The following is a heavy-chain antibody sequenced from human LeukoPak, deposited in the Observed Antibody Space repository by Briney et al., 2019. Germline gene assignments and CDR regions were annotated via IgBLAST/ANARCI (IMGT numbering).Heavy chain of an antibody. CDR1: GFTFSTSA. CDR2: IRSSDGRI. V-gene: IGHV3-21*01. J-gene: IGHJ6*02. CDR3: AGGATYYYYGMDV. Sequence: GGSLRLSCAASGFTFSTSAMTWVRQAPGKGLEWVSSIRSSDGRIYYTDSVKGRFTISRDNAKNSLYLQMNSLRAEDTAVYYCAGGATYYYYGMDVWGQGTTVTVSS. D-gene: IGHD1-26*01.